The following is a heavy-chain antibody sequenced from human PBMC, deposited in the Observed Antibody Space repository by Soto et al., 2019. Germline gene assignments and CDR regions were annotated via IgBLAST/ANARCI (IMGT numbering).Heavy chain of an antibody. V-gene: IGHV3-23*01. CDR1: GFMFSSHG. CDR3: ARIGQIGNWFFDY. D-gene: IGHD1-1*01. Sequence: EVQLLESGGDLVQPGGSLRVSCAASGFMFSSHGMSWVRQAPGKGLEWVSSISSGGDLTYYADSVKGRFTVSRDNLKNTVSLQMDSLSAEDTATYYCARIGQIGNWFFDYCGQGTLVTVSS. J-gene: IGHJ4*02. CDR2: ISSGGDLT.